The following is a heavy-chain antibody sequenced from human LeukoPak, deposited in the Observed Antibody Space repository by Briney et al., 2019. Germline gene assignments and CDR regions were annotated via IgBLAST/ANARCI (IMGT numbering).Heavy chain of an antibody. CDR1: GYNFIDYF. CDR3: ARAVSGTLGGAFDI. D-gene: IGHD1-7*01. J-gene: IGHJ3*02. Sequence: ASVKVSCKASGYNFIDYFIHWMRQTPGQGLEWLGWINPNSGVTRYAQKFQDRVTMTRDTVAYMELTSLKSDDTAVYYCARAVSGTLGGAFDIWGQGTAVTVSS. CDR2: INPNSGVT. V-gene: IGHV1-2*02.